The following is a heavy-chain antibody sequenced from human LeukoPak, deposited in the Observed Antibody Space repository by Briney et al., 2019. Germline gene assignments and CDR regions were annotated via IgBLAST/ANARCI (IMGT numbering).Heavy chain of an antibody. CDR1: GYTFTGYY. CDR3: ARDFAAGTFWFDP. CDR2: INPNSGGT. J-gene: IGHJ5*02. Sequence: ASVKVSCKASGYTFTGYYMHWVRQAPGQGLEWMGWINPNSGGTNYAQKFQGRVTMTRDTSISTAYMELRSLRSDDTAVYYCARDFAAGTFWFDPWGQGTLVTVSS. D-gene: IGHD6-13*01. V-gene: IGHV1-2*02.